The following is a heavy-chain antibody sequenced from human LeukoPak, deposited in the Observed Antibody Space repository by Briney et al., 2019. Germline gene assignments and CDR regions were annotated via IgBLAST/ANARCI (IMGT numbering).Heavy chain of an antibody. CDR2: INPDSGGT. Sequence: ASVKVSCKASGYTFTGYYIHWVRQAPGQELEWMGWINPDSGGTNYAQKFQGRVTMTRDTPISTAYMDLSRLRSDDTAVYYCARGLEMASVLGYWGQGTLVTVSS. V-gene: IGHV1-2*02. CDR1: GYTFTGYY. CDR3: ARGLEMASVLGY. J-gene: IGHJ4*02. D-gene: IGHD5-24*01.